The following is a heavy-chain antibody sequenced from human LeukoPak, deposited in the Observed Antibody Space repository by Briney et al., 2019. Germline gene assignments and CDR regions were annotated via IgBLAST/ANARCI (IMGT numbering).Heavy chain of an antibody. CDR2: IIPILGIA. V-gene: IGHV1-69*02. J-gene: IGHJ4*02. D-gene: IGHD5-24*01. CDR3: ASGGGYNLVY. Sequence: EASVKVSCKASVGTFSSYTISWVRQAPGQGLEWMGRIIPILGIANYAQKFQGRVTITADKSTSTAYMGLSSMRSEDTAVYYCASGGGYNLVYWGQGTLVTVSS. CDR1: VGTFSSYT.